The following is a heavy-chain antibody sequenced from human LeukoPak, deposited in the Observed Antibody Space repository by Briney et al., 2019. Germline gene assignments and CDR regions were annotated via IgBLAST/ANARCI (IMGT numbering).Heavy chain of an antibody. Sequence: GASVKVSCKASGYTFTGHYMHWVRQAPGQGLEWMGWINPNSGGTNYAQKLQGRVTMTRDTSISTAYMELSRLRSDDTAVYYCARGWYDFWSGYYGYWGQGTLVTVS. D-gene: IGHD3-3*01. CDR2: INPNSGGT. CDR1: GYTFTGHY. J-gene: IGHJ4*02. CDR3: ARGWYDFWSGYYGY. V-gene: IGHV1-2*02.